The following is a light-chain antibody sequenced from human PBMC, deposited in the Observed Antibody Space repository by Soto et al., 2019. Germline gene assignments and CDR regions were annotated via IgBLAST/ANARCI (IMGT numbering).Light chain of an antibody. Sequence: QSALTQPASVSGSLGQSITISCIGTSSNIWSYNLVSWYQHQPGKSPKIMIFEGSKRPSGVSNRFSGSRSGNTASLTISGLQAEDEADYYCCSFAGTGTQYVFGTGTKVTV. V-gene: IGLV2-23*01. CDR3: CSFAGTGTQYV. CDR1: SSNIWSYNL. J-gene: IGLJ1*01. CDR2: EGS.